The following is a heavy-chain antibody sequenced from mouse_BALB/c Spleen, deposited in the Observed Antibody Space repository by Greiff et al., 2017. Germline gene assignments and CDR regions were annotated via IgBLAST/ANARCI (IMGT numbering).Heavy chain of an antibody. CDR3: ARDRNYYGSRGFDY. CDR1: GFTFSDYY. V-gene: IGHV5-4*02. J-gene: IGHJ2*01. D-gene: IGHD1-1*01. Sequence: EVQLVESGGGLVKPGGSLKLSCAASGFTFSDYYMYWVRQTPEKRLEWVATISDGGSYTYYPDSVKGRFTISRDNAKNNLYLQMSSLKSEDTAMYYCARDRNYYGSRGFDYWGQGTTLTVSS. CDR2: ISDGGSYT.